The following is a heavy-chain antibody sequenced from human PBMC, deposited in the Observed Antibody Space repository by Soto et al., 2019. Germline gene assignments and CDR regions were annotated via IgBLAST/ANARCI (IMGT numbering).Heavy chain of an antibody. CDR3: ARETSSSWLRWFDP. J-gene: IGHJ5*02. CDR2: IYYSGST. CDR1: GGSISSYY. Sequence: SETLSLTCTVSGGSISSYYWGWIRQPPGRGLEWIGYIYYSGSTNYNPSLKSRVTISVDTSKNQFSLKLSSVTAADTAVYYCARETSSSWLRWFDPWGQGTLVTVSS. V-gene: IGHV4-59*12. D-gene: IGHD6-13*01.